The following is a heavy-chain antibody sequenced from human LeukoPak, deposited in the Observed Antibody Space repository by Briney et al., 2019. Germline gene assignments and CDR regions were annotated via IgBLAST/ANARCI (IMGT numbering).Heavy chain of an antibody. CDR3: ASTVGAGGAFDI. CDR2: INHSGST. Sequence: TSETLSLTCAVYGASFSGYYWSWIRQPPGKGLEWIGEINHSGSTNYNPSLKSRVTISVDTSKNQFSLKLSSVTAADTAVYYCASTVGAGGAFDIWGQGTMVTVSS. J-gene: IGHJ3*02. CDR1: GASFSGYY. V-gene: IGHV4-34*01. D-gene: IGHD1-26*01.